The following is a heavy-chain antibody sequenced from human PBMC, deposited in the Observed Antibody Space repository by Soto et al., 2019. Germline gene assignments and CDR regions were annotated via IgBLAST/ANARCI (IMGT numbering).Heavy chain of an antibody. D-gene: IGHD6-13*01. J-gene: IGHJ4*02. CDR3: ARVKQQLVPDY. CDR1: GFTFSSYG. CDR2: IWYDGINK. Sequence: GGSLRLSCAASGFTFSSYGMHWVRQAPGKGLEWVAVIWYDGINKYYADSVKGRFTISRDNSKNTLYLQMNSLRAEDTAVYYCARVKQQLVPDYWGQGTLVTVSS. V-gene: IGHV3-33*01.